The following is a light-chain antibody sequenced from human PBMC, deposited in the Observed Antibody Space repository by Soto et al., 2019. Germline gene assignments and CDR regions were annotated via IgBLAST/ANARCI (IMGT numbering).Light chain of an antibody. J-gene: IGKJ4*01. CDR2: GAS. CDR3: QHYNDSPLT. V-gene: IGKV3D-15*01. Sequence: EIVLTQSPATLSVSPGERVTLSCRASQSVSDNLAWYQQKPGQAPRLLIYGASIRATDIPARFSGSGSGTEFSLTISSLQSEDFAVYYCQHYNDSPLTFGGGTKVEIK. CDR1: QSVSDN.